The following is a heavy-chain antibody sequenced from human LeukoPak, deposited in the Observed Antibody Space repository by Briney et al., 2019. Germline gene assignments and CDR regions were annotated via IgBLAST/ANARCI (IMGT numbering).Heavy chain of an antibody. CDR1: GXXFTSYX. D-gene: IGHD3-16*02. V-gene: IGHV5-51*01. Sequence: LKISXXXSGXXFTSYXISWVRQMPGKGLEWMGIINPRDSDTKYSPSFQGQVTISVDKSISTAYLQWSSLKASDTAMYYCARQSVDGRYTFDYWGQGTLVTVSS. CDR3: ARQSVDGRYTFDY. J-gene: IGHJ4*02. CDR2: INPRDSDT.